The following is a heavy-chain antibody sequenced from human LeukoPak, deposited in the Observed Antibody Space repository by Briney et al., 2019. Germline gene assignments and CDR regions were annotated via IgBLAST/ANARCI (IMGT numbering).Heavy chain of an antibody. CDR3: AKPFFSHNHGELFDY. CDR1: GFTFTNYA. CDR2: ISANGDST. V-gene: IGHV3-23*01. Sequence: QPGGSLRLSCAASGFTFTNYAMSWVRQTPGERLQWVSSISANGDSTYYADSVKGRFTISRDNSKSALYLQMNSPRAEDTALYFCAKPFFSHNHGELFDYWGPGALVTVSS. J-gene: IGHJ4*02. D-gene: IGHD3-3*02.